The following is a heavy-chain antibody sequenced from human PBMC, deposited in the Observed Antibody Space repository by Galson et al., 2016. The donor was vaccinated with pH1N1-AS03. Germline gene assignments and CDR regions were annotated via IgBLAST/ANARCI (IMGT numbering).Heavy chain of an antibody. J-gene: IGHJ6*02. Sequence: SLRLSCAASGFTFSSYAMSWVRQAPGKGLEWVSVISGSGGSTYYADSVKGRFSISRDNSKNTLYLQMNSLRAKDTAVYYCAKDDSGNDRDIYYGMDVWGQGTTVGVSS. V-gene: IGHV3-23*01. CDR2: ISGSGGST. CDR3: AKDDSGNDRDIYYGMDV. CDR1: GFTFSSYA. D-gene: IGHD2-15*01.